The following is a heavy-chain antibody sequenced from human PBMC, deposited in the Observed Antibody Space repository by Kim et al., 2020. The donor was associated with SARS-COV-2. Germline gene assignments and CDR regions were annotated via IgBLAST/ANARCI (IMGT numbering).Heavy chain of an antibody. D-gene: IGHD3-9*01. CDR3: ARDRVNDILTGWGYYFDY. J-gene: IGHJ4*02. Sequence: ASVKVSCKASGYTFTSYAMHWVRQAPGQRLEWMGWINAGNGNTKYSQKFQGRVTITRDTSASTAYMELSSLRSEDTAVYYCARDRVNDILTGWGYYFDYWGQGTLVTVSS. V-gene: IGHV1-3*01. CDR1: GYTFTSYA. CDR2: INAGNGNT.